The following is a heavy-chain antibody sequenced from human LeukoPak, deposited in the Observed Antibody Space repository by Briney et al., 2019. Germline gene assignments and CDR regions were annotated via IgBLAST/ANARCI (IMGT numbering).Heavy chain of an antibody. D-gene: IGHD6-13*01. CDR2: IFYSGST. CDR1: SGSISTSNYY. J-gene: IGHJ6*03. Sequence: SETLSLTCTVSSGSISTSNYYWGWVRQPPGKALEWIGNIFYSGSTYYNPSLKSRVTISVDTSKNQFSLKLSSVTAADTAVYYCARYLAAALSGGGYYYYMDVWGKGTTVTVSS. CDR3: ARYLAAALSGGGYYYYMDV. V-gene: IGHV4-39*07.